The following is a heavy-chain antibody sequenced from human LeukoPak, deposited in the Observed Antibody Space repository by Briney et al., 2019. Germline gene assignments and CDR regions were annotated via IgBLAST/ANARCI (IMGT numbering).Heavy chain of an antibody. D-gene: IGHD1-14*01. Sequence: GGSLRLSCAASGLTFRSYWMHWVRQAPGKGLVWVSSINTDGSTTTYADSVKGRFTISRDNAKNTPYLQMNSLRAEDTAVYYCARDYKYHPDYWGQGTLVTVSS. CDR2: INTDGSTT. V-gene: IGHV3-74*01. J-gene: IGHJ4*02. CDR1: GLTFRSYW. CDR3: ARDYKYHPDY.